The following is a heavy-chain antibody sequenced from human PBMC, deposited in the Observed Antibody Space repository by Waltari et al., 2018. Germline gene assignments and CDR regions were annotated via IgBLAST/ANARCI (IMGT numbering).Heavy chain of an antibody. V-gene: IGHV4-34*01. CDR1: GGSFSGYY. CDR2: ITHSGST. CDR3: AKDRIAVAGGFDY. D-gene: IGHD6-19*01. J-gene: IGHJ4*02. Sequence: QVQLQQWGAGLLKPSETLSLPCAVYGGSFSGYYWRWLRQPPGKGLEWIGEITHSGSTNYNPSLKSRVTISVDTSKNQFSLKLSAVAAADTAVYYCAKDRIAVAGGFDYWGQGTLVTVSS.